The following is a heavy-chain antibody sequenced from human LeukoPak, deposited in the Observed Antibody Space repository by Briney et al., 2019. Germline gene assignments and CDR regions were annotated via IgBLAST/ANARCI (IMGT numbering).Heavy chain of an antibody. CDR3: ASYRSGYYVY. CDR2: ISSSSSYI. CDR1: AFTFNKYW. D-gene: IGHD3-3*01. Sequence: PGGSLRLSCAASAFTFNKYWMSWVRQAPGKGLEWVSSISSSSSYIYYADSVKGRFTISRDNAKNSLYLQMNSLRAEDTAVYYCASYRSGYYVYWGQGTLVTVSS. V-gene: IGHV3-21*01. J-gene: IGHJ4*02.